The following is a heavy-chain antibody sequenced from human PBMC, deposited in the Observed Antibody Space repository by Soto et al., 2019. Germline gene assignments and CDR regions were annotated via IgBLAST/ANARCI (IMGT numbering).Heavy chain of an antibody. V-gene: IGHV1-8*01. CDR3: AREGLYGSIQDNTFDI. D-gene: IGHD6-19*01. Sequence: QVQLVQSGAEVKRSGASVSISCKASGYTFNRHDINWVRQATGQGLEWIGWMNPNSGNTGYAQKFQGRVTMTRDSSITTAYMELSSLTSEDSAIYYCAREGLYGSIQDNTFDIWGQGTMVSVSS. CDR2: MNPNSGNT. CDR1: GYTFNRHD. J-gene: IGHJ3*02.